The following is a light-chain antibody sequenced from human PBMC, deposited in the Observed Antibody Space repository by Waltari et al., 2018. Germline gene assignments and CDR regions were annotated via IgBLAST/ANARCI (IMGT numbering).Light chain of an antibody. CDR3: GGWDDSLNGWV. CDR2: RNN. V-gene: IGLV1-47*01. CDR1: CSNIGNTH. Sequence: QSVMTQPPSASGTPGQRVTTSCSGSCSNIGNTHVYWYQELPGAAPNLLIYRNNQRPSGVPDRFSVSKSGTSASLAISGLRSEDEADYYCGGWDDSLNGWVFGGGTKLTVL. J-gene: IGLJ3*02.